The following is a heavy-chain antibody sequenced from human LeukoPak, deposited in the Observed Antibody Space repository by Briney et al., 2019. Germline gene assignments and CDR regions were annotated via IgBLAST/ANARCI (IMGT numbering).Heavy chain of an antibody. V-gene: IGHV1-2*02. CDR1: GYTFTGYY. D-gene: IGHD2-15*01. Sequence: ASVTVSCKPSGYTFTGYYMHSVRQAPGPGLEGMGWINPNSGGTNYAQKFQGRVTMTRDTSISTAYMELSRLRSDDAAVYYCARKVPSPISWRNYYMDVWGKGTTVTVSS. CDR2: INPNSGGT. CDR3: ARKVPSPISWRNYYMDV. J-gene: IGHJ6*03.